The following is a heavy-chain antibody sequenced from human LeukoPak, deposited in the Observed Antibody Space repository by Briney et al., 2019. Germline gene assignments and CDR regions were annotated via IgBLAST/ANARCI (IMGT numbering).Heavy chain of an antibody. J-gene: IGHJ6*04. Sequence: PGGSLRLSCATSGFTFNTYAFHWVRQAPGKGLEWVAVISYDGRNKYFEDSMQGRFTISRDNSKNTLYLQMNSLRAEDTAVYYCARGGPLYYYYGLDVWGKGTTVTVSS. CDR1: GFTFNTYA. D-gene: IGHD1-26*01. CDR2: ISYDGRNK. CDR3: ARGGPLYYYYGLDV. V-gene: IGHV3-30*01.